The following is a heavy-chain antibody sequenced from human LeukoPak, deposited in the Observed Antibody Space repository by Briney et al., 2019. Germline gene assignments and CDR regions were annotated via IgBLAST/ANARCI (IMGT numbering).Heavy chain of an antibody. CDR3: ARRQGNSLGAFDI. CDR2: ISPHNGGT. J-gene: IGHJ3*02. CDR1: GYTFSDYY. D-gene: IGHD2-21*01. V-gene: IGHV1-2*02. Sequence: ASVKVSCTASGYTFSDYYIHWLRQAPGQGLEWMGWISPHNGGTNYAQKFPGRVTMTRDTSISTAYMDLSGLRSDDTAVYYCARRQGNSLGAFDIWGQGTMITVSS.